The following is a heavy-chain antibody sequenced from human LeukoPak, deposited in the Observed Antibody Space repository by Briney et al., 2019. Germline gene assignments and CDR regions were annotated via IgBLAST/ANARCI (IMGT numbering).Heavy chain of an antibody. V-gene: IGHV4-39*01. CDR1: DGSISSSSYY. CDR3: ARTPFTGFSGYDSYFDY. J-gene: IGHJ4*02. Sequence: PSETLSLTCTVSDGSISSSSYYWGWIRQPPGKGLEWIGSIYYSGSTYYNPSLKSRVIISVDTSKNQLSLKLTSVTAADTAVYYCARTPFTGFSGYDSYFDYWGQGSLVTVSS. CDR2: IYYSGST. D-gene: IGHD5-12*01.